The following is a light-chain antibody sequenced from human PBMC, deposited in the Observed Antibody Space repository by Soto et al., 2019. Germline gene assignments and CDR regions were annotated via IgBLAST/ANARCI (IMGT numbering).Light chain of an antibody. Sequence: DIHMTQSPSTLSSSLGDRVTITCLASQSISSWLAWYQQKPGKAPKLLIYDASSLESGVPSRFSGSGSGTEFTLTISSLQPDDFATYYCQQYNSYSYTFGQGTKVDIK. J-gene: IGKJ1*01. V-gene: IGKV1-5*01. CDR2: DAS. CDR3: QQYNSYSYT. CDR1: QSISSW.